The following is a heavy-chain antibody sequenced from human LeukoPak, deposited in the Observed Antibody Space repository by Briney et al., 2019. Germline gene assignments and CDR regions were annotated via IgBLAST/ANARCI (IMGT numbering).Heavy chain of an antibody. J-gene: IGHJ4*02. CDR2: IIPIFGTA. CDR1: GGTFSSYA. CDR3: AVHEGGSPAHYFDY. D-gene: IGHD1-26*01. V-gene: IGHV1-69*13. Sequence: ASVKVSCKASGGTFSSYAISWVRQAPGQGLEWMGGIIPIFGTANYAQKFQGRVTITADESTSTAYMELSSLRSEDTAVYYCAVHEGGSPAHYFDYWGQGTLVTVSS.